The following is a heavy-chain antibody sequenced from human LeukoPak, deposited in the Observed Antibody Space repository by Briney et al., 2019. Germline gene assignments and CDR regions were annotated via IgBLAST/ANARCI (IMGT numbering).Heavy chain of an antibody. V-gene: IGHV4-34*01. CDR2: IYYSGST. J-gene: IGHJ6*03. D-gene: IGHD1-14*01. Sequence: PSETLSLTCAVYGGSFSGYYWGWIRQPPGKGLEWIGSIYYSGSTYYNPSLKSRVSVSVDTSKYQFSLNLRSVTAADTAVYYCATGYYYYYMDVWGKGTTVTISS. CDR3: ATGYYYYYMDV. CDR1: GGSFSGYY.